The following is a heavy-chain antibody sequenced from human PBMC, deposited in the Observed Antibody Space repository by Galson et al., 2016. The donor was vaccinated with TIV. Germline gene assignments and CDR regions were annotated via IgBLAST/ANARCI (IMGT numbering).Heavy chain of an antibody. Sequence: ETLSLTCGVYGGSVSGYYWGWFRQPPGKGLEWIGETNHFRSSNYNPSLKSRLTISIDTPKKQFSLSLRSVTAADTAVYYCARVPTKTFDFWSGFDNSFCMDVWGKGTTVTVSS. CDR2: TNHFRSS. CDR1: GGSVSGYY. D-gene: IGHD3-3*01. V-gene: IGHV4-34*01. J-gene: IGHJ6*04. CDR3: ARVPTKTFDFWSGFDNSFCMDV.